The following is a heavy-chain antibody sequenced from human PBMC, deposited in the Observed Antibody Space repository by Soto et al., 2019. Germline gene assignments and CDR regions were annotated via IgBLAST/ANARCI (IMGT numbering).Heavy chain of an antibody. CDR2: IYYSGST. Sequence: QVQLQESGPGLVKTSEPLSLTCTVSGGSVSSVSYYWSWIRQPPGKGLEWIGYIYYSGSTNYNPSIKSRVNISVDTSKDQFALKLSSVTAADTAVYYCARGVVYYYYGMDVWGQGPTVTVSS. J-gene: IGHJ6*02. V-gene: IGHV4-61*01. D-gene: IGHD1-1*01. CDR1: GGSVSSVSYY. CDR3: ARGVVYYYYGMDV.